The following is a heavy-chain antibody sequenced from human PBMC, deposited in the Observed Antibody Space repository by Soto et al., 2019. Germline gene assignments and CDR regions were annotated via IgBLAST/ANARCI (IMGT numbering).Heavy chain of an antibody. CDR1: GGSINLYY. Sequence: SETLSLTCTVSGGSINLYYWSWIRQSPGKGLEWIGYVYYSGNTYYNPSLKSRLTISVDTSKNQFSLNLSSVTAADTAVYYCARDRLMATAGTARHYFGLDVWGQGTTVTVSS. D-gene: IGHD5-18*01. V-gene: IGHV4-59*12. CDR3: ARDRLMATAGTARHYFGLDV. J-gene: IGHJ6*02. CDR2: VYYSGNT.